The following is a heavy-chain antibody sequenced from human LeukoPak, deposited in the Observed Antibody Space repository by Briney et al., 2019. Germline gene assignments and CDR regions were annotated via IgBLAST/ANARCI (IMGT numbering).Heavy chain of an antibody. Sequence: GGSLRLSCAASGFPFTTFAMNWVRQAPGKGLEWVSSITGGSSYTYYADSVKGRFTISRDDADKALYLQMNSLRAEDTAVYYCAKTARVPDYWGQGTQVTVSS. D-gene: IGHD6-6*01. CDR1: GFPFTTFA. CDR2: ITGGSSYT. CDR3: AKTARVPDY. J-gene: IGHJ4*02. V-gene: IGHV3-21*01.